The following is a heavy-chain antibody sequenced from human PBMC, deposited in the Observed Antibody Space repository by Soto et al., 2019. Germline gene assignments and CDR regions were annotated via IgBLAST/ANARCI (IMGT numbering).Heavy chain of an antibody. CDR2: ISAYNGNT. CDR1: GYTFTSYG. Sequence: QVQLVQSGAEVKKPGASVKVSCKASGYTFTSYGISWVRQAPGPGLEWLGWISAYNGNTHYEQKLQGRVTMTTDTSTSTAYMELRSLRSDDTAVYYCARIGDGTAEGWFDPWGQGTLVTVSA. CDR3: ARIGDGTAEGWFDP. D-gene: IGHD1-1*01. V-gene: IGHV1-18*01. J-gene: IGHJ5*02.